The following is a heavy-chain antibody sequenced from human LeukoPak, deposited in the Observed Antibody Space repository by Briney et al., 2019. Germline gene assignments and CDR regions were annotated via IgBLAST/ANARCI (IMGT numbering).Heavy chain of an antibody. CDR3: ARVGTWELQRVFDY. D-gene: IGHD1-26*01. V-gene: IGHV3-7*01. Sequence: GGSLRLSCAASGFTFTDYWMTWVRQVPGKGLEWVANIHKAGTESYYVDSVKGRFAISRDNAKNSLYLQLSSLRVDDTAVYYCARVGTWELQRVFDYWGQGTLVTVS. J-gene: IGHJ4*02. CDR2: IHKAGTES. CDR1: GFTFTDYW.